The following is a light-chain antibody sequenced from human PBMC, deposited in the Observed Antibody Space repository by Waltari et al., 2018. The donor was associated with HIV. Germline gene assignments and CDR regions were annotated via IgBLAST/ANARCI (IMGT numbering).Light chain of an antibody. CDR1: SSDVGGFNY. V-gene: IGLV2-14*01. Sequence: HSDLTQPASVSGSPGQTVTISCSGTSSDVGGFNYVPWYQKHPGKAPKLSIYEVNNRPSRISSRFSGSKSGSTAYLTISGLQAEDEADYYCSSFSSGNSLEVFGTGTKVTFL. J-gene: IGLJ1*01. CDR3: SSFSSGNSLEV. CDR2: EVN.